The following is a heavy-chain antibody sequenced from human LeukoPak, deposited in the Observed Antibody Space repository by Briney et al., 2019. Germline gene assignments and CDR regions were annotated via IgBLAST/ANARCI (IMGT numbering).Heavy chain of an antibody. CDR2: ISDNSYYI. CDR1: GFTFNTYS. J-gene: IGHJ4*02. CDR3: ANHFACGSTSCPPFDS. D-gene: IGHD2-2*01. Sequence: GGSLRLSCAASGFTFNTYSMNWVRQAPGKGLEWVSSISDNSYYIYYSDSVEGRFTISRDNAKNSLYLQMDSLRVEDTAVYYCANHFACGSTSCPPFDSWGQGTLVTVSS. V-gene: IGHV3-21*01.